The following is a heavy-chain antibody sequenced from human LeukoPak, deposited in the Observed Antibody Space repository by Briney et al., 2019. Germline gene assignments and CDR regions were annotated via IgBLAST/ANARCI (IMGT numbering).Heavy chain of an antibody. D-gene: IGHD2-2*01. CDR3: ARACTSTSCYAAYGMDV. V-gene: IGHV5-51*01. Sequence: PGESLKISCKGSGYSFTSYWIGWVRQMPGKGLEWMGIIYPGDSDTRYSPSFQGQVTISADKSIGTAYLQWSSLKASDTAMYYCARACTSTSCYAAYGMDVWGQGTTVTVPS. J-gene: IGHJ6*02. CDR2: IYPGDSDT. CDR1: GYSFTSYW.